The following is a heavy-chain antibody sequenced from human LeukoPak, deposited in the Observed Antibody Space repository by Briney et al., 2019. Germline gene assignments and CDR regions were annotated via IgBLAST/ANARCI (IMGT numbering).Heavy chain of an antibody. Sequence: GGSLRLSCAASGFTFSSYWMHWVRQAPGKGLVWVSRIISDGSSTSYADSVKGRFTISSDNATNTLFLQMNSLRAEDTAVYYCARARFGWNDVLGIDYWGQGTLVTVSS. J-gene: IGHJ4*02. D-gene: IGHD1-1*01. CDR1: GFTFSSYW. CDR2: IISDGSST. V-gene: IGHV3-74*01. CDR3: ARARFGWNDVLGIDY.